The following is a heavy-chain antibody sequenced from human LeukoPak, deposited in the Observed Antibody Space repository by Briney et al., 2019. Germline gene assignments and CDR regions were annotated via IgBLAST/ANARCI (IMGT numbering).Heavy chain of an antibody. CDR2: ITSTRSDI. Sequence: TGGSLRLSCEASGFSFSSHAMHWVRQAPGKGLEWVSSITSTRSDIYYADSVKGRFTISRDNAKNSLDLQMNSLRVDDTAVYYCVRDRGYSTFDYWGQGTLVIVSS. CDR3: VRDRGYSTFDY. V-gene: IGHV3-21*03. CDR1: GFSFSSHA. J-gene: IGHJ4*02. D-gene: IGHD4-23*01.